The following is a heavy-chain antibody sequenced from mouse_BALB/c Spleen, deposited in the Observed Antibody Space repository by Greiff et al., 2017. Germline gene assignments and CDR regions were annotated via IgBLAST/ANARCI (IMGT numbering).Heavy chain of an antibody. CDR1: GFNIKDTY. J-gene: IGHJ2*01. Sequence: EVQLQQSGAELVKPGASVKLSCTASGFNIKDTYMHWVKQRPEQGLEWIGRIDPANGNTKYDPKFQGKATITADTSSNTAYLQLSSLTSEDTAVYYCARTVYYGNYENHFDYWGQGTTLTVSS. D-gene: IGHD2-1*01. CDR3: ARTVYYGNYENHFDY. CDR2: IDPANGNT. V-gene: IGHV14-3*02.